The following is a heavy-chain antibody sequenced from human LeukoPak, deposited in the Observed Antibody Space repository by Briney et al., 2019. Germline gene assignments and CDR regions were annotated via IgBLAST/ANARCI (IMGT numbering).Heavy chain of an antibody. CDR1: GGSISSYY. CDR2: IYYSGST. D-gene: IGHD3-9*01. V-gene: IGHV4-59*01. J-gene: IGHJ6*02. CDR3: ARGYFDRLTYYGMDV. Sequence: KPSETLSLTCTVSGGSISSYYWSWIRQPPGKGLEWIGYIYYSGSTNYNPSLKSRVTISVDTSKNQFSLKLSSVTAADTAVYYCARGYFDRLTYYGMDVWGQGTTVTVSS.